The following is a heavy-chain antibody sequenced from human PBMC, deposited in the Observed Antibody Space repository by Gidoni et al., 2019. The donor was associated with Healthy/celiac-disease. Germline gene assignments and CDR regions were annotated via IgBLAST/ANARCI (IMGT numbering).Heavy chain of an antibody. CDR2: ISGSGGST. CDR1: GFTFSSYA. Sequence: EVQLLESGGGLVQPGGSLRLSCAASGFTFSSYAMSWVRQAPGKGLEWVSAISGSGGSTYYADSVKGRFIISRDNSKNTLYLQMNSLRAEDTAVYYCAKDIVYGHIAGYRGSMDVWGKGTTVTVSS. D-gene: IGHD6-13*01. CDR3: AKDIVYGHIAGYRGSMDV. V-gene: IGHV3-23*01. J-gene: IGHJ6*03.